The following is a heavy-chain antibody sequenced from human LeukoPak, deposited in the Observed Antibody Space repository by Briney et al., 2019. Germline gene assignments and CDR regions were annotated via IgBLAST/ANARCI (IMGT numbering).Heavy chain of an antibody. D-gene: IGHD2-15*01. CDR2: IYHSGGT. CDR1: GGSVSSGDYY. V-gene: IGHV4-30-4*01. J-gene: IGHJ4*02. CDR3: ARVACSGGSCYSFDY. Sequence: SETLSLTCTVSGGSVSSGDYYWSWIRQPPGKGLEWIGYIYHSGGTYYNPPLKSRVTISVDTSKNQFSLKLTSVTAADTAVYYCARVACSGGSCYSFDYWGQGTLVTVSS.